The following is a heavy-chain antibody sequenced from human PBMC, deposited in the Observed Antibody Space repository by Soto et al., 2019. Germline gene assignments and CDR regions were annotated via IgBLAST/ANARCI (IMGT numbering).Heavy chain of an antibody. CDR2: ISRTRTYI. CDR1: GFTFSTYT. Sequence: GGSLRLSCAASGFTFSTYTMSWVRQAPGKGLEWVSSISRTRTYIYYADSVKGRFTISRDDAKNSVYLQMDSLRAEDTAVYYCVKVANDLKYFDYWGQGALVTVPS. V-gene: IGHV3-21*01. CDR3: VKVANDLKYFDY. J-gene: IGHJ4*02.